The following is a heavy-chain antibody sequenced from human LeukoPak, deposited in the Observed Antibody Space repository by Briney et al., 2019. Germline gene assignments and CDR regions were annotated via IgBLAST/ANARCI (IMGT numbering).Heavy chain of an antibody. V-gene: IGHV4-34*01. CDR2: INHSGST. CDR3: ARGLPIVGLRPLFDY. D-gene: IGHD5-12*01. J-gene: IGHJ4*02. CDR1: GGSFSGYY. Sequence: PSETLSLTCAVYGGSFSGYYWSWIRQPPGKGLEWIGEINHSGSTNYNPSLKSRVTISVDTSKNQFSLKLSSVTAADTAVYYCARGLPIVGLRPLFDYWGQGTLVTVSS.